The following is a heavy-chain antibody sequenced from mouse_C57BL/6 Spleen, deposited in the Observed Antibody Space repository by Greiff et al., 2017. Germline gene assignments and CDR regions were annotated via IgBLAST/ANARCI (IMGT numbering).Heavy chain of an antibody. CDR3: SRTTVVARDWYFDV. J-gene: IGHJ1*03. CDR2: ISSGSSTI. CDR1: GFTFSDYG. D-gene: IGHD1-1*01. V-gene: IGHV5-17*01. Sequence: EVQRVESGGGLVKPGGSLKLSCAASGFTFSDYGMHWVRQAPEKGLEWVAYISSGSSTIYYADTVKGRFTISRDNAKNTLFLQMTSLRSEDTAMYYCSRTTVVARDWYFDVWGTGTTVTVSS.